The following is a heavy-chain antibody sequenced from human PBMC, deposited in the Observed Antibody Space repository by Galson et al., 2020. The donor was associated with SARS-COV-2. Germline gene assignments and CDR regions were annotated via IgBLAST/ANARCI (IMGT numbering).Heavy chain of an antibody. D-gene: IGHD4-17*01. Sequence: SETLSLTCTVSGGSISNYYWSWIRQSPGKGLEWIGYINFTGRTSYNPSLWSRVTISINTSTNQFSLKLTSMTAADTAVYYCARTEYGGHQLYWGQGTLVTVSS. CDR1: GGSISNYY. CDR3: ARTEYGGHQLY. J-gene: IGHJ4*02. CDR2: INFTGRT. V-gene: IGHV4-59*01.